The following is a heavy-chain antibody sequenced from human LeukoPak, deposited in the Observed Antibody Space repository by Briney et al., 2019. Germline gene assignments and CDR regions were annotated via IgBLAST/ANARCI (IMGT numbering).Heavy chain of an antibody. CDR3: AKLYYYDSSGYGQTDY. Sequence: GGSLRLSCAASGFTFSSYGMHWVRQAPGKGLEWVAFIRYDGSNKYYADSVKGRFTISRDNSKNTLYLQMNSLRAEDTAVYYCAKLYYYDSSGYGQTDYWGQGTLVTVSS. V-gene: IGHV3-30*02. J-gene: IGHJ4*02. D-gene: IGHD3-22*01. CDR2: IRYDGSNK. CDR1: GFTFSSYG.